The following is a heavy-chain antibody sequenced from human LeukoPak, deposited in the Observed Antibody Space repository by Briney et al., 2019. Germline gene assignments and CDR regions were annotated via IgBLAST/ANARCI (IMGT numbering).Heavy chain of an antibody. D-gene: IGHD6-13*01. Sequence: ASVKVSCKASGYTLSSYGISWVRQAPGQGLELMGWISAYNGNTNYAQKVQGRVTMTTDTSTNTAYMELRSLRSDDTAVYYCARDRFTPAAGAPDYWGQGSLVTVSS. V-gene: IGHV1-18*01. CDR2: ISAYNGNT. CDR1: GYTLSSYG. J-gene: IGHJ4*02. CDR3: ARDRFTPAAGAPDY.